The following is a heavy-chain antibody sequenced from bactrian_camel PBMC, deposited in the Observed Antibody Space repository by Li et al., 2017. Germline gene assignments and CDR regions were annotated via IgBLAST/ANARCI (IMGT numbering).Heavy chain of an antibody. CDR1: RIYNNVVC. CDR3: AADSPCTYGGNWSY. J-gene: IGHJ4*01. V-gene: IGHV3S54*01. CDR2: INNDAGTT. D-gene: IGHD6*01. Sequence: HVQLVESGGGSVQAGGSLRLPCAATRIYNNVVCMGWFRQAPGKEREGVASINNDAGTTDYSDSVKGRSTISRDSADNTLYLQMNSLKPEDTAMYYCAADSPCTYGGNWSYWGQGTQVTVS.